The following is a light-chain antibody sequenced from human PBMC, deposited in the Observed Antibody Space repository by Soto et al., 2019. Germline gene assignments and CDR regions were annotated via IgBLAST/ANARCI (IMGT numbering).Light chain of an antibody. CDR3: QQYANLPFT. CDR2: DAS. V-gene: IGKV1-33*01. Sequence: DIQMTQSPSSLSASVRDRVTITCQASQDISNYLNWYQHKPGKAPKLLICDASNLEPGVPSRFSGSGSGTDFTSTISSLQPEDIATYYCQQYANLPFTFGPGTKVDIK. J-gene: IGKJ3*01. CDR1: QDISNY.